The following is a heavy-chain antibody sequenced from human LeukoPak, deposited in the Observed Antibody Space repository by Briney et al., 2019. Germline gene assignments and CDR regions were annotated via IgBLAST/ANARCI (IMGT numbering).Heavy chain of an antibody. CDR3: ARDLSSSSTAYFQH. CDR2: ISSSSRYI. V-gene: IGHV3-21*01. Sequence: GGSLRLSCAASGLTFSSYSMNWVRQAPGKGLEWVSSISSSSRYIYYADSVKGRFTISRDNAKNSLYLQMNSLRAEDTAVYYCARDLSSSSTAYFQHWGQGTLVTVSS. CDR1: GLTFSSYS. D-gene: IGHD6-6*01. J-gene: IGHJ1*01.